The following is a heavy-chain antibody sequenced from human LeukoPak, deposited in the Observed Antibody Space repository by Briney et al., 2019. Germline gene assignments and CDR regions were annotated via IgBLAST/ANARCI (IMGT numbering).Heavy chain of an antibody. Sequence: SETLSLTCTVSGGSISSGSYYWSWIRQPPGKGLEWIGYIYYSGSTNYNPSLKSRVTISVDTSKNQFSLKLSSVTAADTAVYYCARAGLLTYYYDSSGYYNWFDPWGQGTLVTVSS. J-gene: IGHJ5*02. CDR3: ARAGLLTYYYDSSGYYNWFDP. V-gene: IGHV4-61*01. CDR2: IYYSGST. CDR1: GGSISSGSYY. D-gene: IGHD3-22*01.